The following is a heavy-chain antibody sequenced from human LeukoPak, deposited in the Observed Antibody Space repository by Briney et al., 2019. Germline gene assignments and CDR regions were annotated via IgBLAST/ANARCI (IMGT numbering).Heavy chain of an antibody. V-gene: IGHV3-23*01. Sequence: GGSLRLSCAASGFTFSSYVMHWVRQAPGKGLEWVSAISPSRASTYYADSVKGRSTISRDDSRNMLYLQLNSLRADDTAVYYCAKGFDPDGYWGQGTLVTVSS. CDR3: AKGFDPDGY. D-gene: IGHD3-9*01. CDR2: ISPSRAST. CDR1: GFTFSSYV. J-gene: IGHJ4*02.